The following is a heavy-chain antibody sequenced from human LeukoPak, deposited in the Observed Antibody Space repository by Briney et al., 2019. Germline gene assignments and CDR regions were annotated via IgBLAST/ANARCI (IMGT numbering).Heavy chain of an antibody. CDR3: ATEAPRSYYFDY. Sequence: GASVKVSCKASGHTFTNYHIHWVRQAPGQGGEWRGAVYTTGGVAINTQTFPVRVTMTRDTSTGTVYMELSSLRFEDTAIYYCATEAPRSYYFDYWGQGIQVTVSS. CDR1: GHTFTNYH. CDR2: VYTTGGVA. V-gene: IGHV1-46*01. J-gene: IGHJ4*02.